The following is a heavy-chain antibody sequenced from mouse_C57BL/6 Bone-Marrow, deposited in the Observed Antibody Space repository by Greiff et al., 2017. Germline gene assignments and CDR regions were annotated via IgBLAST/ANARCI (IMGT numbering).Heavy chain of an antibody. Sequence: VQLQQPGAELVMPGASVKLSCKASGYTFTSYWMHWVRQRPGQGLEWIGEISPSDSSTNYHQMFKGKSTLTVTNSSSTSYMQISSLTSEDSAVYYCARWGHGNYWYFDVWGTGTTVTVSS. CDR2: ISPSDSST. V-gene: IGHV1-69*01. J-gene: IGHJ1*03. CDR3: ARWGHGNYWYFDV. D-gene: IGHD2-1*01. CDR1: GYTFTSYW.